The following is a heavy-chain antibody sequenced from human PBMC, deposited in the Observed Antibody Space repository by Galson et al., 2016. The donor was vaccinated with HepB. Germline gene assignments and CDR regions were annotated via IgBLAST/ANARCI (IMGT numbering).Heavy chain of an antibody. V-gene: IGHV4-39*01. J-gene: IGHJ6*03. CDR1: GGSLSTNYY. Sequence: ETLSLTCVVSGGSLSTNYYWGWIRQPPGRGLEWIGSFYSIDNTYYNPSLTSRVTISADTSKNQLTLRLKSVTTADTGVYYFATGVVVAGKYYYYYMDVWGKGTTVTVSS. CDR2: FYSIDNT. CDR3: ATGVVVAGKYYYYYMDV. D-gene: IGHD3-3*01.